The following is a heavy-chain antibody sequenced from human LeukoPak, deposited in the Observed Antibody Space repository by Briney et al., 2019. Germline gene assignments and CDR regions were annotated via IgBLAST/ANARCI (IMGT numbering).Heavy chain of an antibody. J-gene: IGHJ4*02. CDR2: ISSNGGST. V-gene: IGHV3-64*01. D-gene: IGHD3-22*01. CDR1: GFTFSSYA. Sequence: GGSLRLSCAASGFTFSSYAMHWVRQAPGKGLEYVSAISSNGGSTYYANSVKGRFTISRDNSKNTLYLQMGSLRAEDMAVYYCARDIPDYYDSSGSLGYWGQGTLVTVSS. CDR3: ARDIPDYYDSSGSLGY.